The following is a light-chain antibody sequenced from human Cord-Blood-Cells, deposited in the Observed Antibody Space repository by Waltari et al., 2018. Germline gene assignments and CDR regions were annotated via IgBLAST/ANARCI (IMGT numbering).Light chain of an antibody. CDR3: QQRSNWPT. CDR1: QGFSSY. CDR2: DAS. J-gene: IGKJ1*01. V-gene: IGKV3-11*01. Sequence: EIVLTQSPATLSLSPGERATLSCRASQGFSSYLACYQQKPGQAPRLLIYDASNRATCIPARFSGSVSGTDFTLTISSLEPEDFAVYYCQQRSNWPTFGQGTKVEIK.